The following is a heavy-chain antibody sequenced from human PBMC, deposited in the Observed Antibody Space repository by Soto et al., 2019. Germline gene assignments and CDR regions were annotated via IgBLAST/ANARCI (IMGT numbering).Heavy chain of an antibody. Sequence: GGSLRLSCAASGFTFSSYAMRWVRQAPGKGLDWVSAISVSGDSTYYTDSVKGRFTISRDNSKNTLYLQMNSLRAEDTAVYYCARRGPGTYFDYWGQGTLVTVSS. D-gene: IGHD6-13*01. CDR2: ISVSGDST. CDR3: ARRGPGTYFDY. J-gene: IGHJ4*02. V-gene: IGHV3-23*01. CDR1: GFTFSSYA.